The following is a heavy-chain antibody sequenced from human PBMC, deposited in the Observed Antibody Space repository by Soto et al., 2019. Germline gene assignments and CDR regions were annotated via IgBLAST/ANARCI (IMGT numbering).Heavy chain of an antibody. CDR2: MSATSGNT. Sequence: AGGALRLSCAAPGFTLCTYSVGWVRPAPGEGLEWVSSMSATSGNTYYADSVKGRFTISRDNSKNTMYLQMSGLRAEDTAKYYCARVMIVASVPLIRSFDCWGQGTLVTVSS. CDR3: ARVMIVASVPLIRSFDC. J-gene: IGHJ4*02. CDR1: GFTLCTYS. D-gene: IGHD3-22*01. V-gene: IGHV3-23*01.